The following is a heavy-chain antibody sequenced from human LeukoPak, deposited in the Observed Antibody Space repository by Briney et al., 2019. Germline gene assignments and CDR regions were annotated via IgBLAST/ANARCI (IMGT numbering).Heavy chain of an antibody. Sequence: PSETLSLTCTVSGASLNRGGYYWNWIRQPPGKEPEWIGYIYYSGSTNYNRSLKSRVTISVDTSKNQFSLKLTSVTAADPAVYYCAREGWDLWGRGTLVTVSS. CDR1: GASLNRGGYY. CDR2: IYYSGST. V-gene: IGHV4-61*08. CDR3: AREGWDL. D-gene: IGHD2-15*01. J-gene: IGHJ2*01.